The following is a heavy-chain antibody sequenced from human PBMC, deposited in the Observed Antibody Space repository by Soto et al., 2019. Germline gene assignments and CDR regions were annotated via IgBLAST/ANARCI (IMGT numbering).Heavy chain of an antibody. D-gene: IGHD4-17*01. J-gene: IGHJ4*02. Sequence: EVQLVQSGAEVKKPGESLKISCKGSGYRFTSYWIGWVRQMPGKGLEWMGVIHPGDSETSHSPSFQGQVTISADKSITTAYLQWSSLKSSDTAMYYCARALDYGGNCFFDYWGQGTLVTVSS. CDR2: IHPGDSET. CDR1: GYRFTSYW. CDR3: ARALDYGGNCFFDY. V-gene: IGHV5-51*03.